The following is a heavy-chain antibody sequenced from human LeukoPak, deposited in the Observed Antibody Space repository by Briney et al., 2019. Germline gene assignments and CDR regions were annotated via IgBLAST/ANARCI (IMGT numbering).Heavy chain of an antibody. CDR3: AREIGRIAAAHFDY. Sequence: SETLSLTCTVSGGSISSYYWSWIRQPPGKGLEWIGYIYYSGSTNYNPSLKSRVTMSVDTSKNQFSLKLSSVTAADTAVYYCAREIGRIAAAHFDYWGQGTLVTVSS. CDR2: IYYSGST. V-gene: IGHV4-59*12. CDR1: GGSISSYY. D-gene: IGHD6-13*01. J-gene: IGHJ4*02.